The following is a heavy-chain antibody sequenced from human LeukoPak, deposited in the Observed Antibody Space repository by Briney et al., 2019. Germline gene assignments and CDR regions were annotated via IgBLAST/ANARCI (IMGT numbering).Heavy chain of an antibody. Sequence: SVKVSCKASGGTFSSYAISWVRQAPGQGLEWMGRIIPILGIANYAQKFQGRVTITADKSTSTAYMELSSLRSEDTAVYYCARPASRSYYPSPFDYWGQGTLVTVSS. D-gene: IGHD3-10*01. CDR1: GGTFSSYA. CDR3: ARPASRSYYPSPFDY. CDR2: IIPILGIA. J-gene: IGHJ4*02. V-gene: IGHV1-69*04.